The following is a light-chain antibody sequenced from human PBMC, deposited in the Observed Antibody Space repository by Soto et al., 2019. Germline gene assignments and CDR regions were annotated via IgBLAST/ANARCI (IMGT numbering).Light chain of an antibody. Sequence: DIQMTQSPSTLSASVGDRVTITCRASQSVSTWLAWYQQKPGKSPKLLIYKTSTLDSGVPSRFSASGSGTEFTLTVSSLQPDDFATYYFQQYNIFPYTFGQGTKLEIK. V-gene: IGKV1-5*03. CDR3: QQYNIFPYT. CDR2: KTS. J-gene: IGKJ2*01. CDR1: QSVSTW.